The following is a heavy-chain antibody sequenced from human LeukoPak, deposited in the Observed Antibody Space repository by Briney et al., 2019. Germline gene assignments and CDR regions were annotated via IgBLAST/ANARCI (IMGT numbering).Heavy chain of an antibody. CDR1: GFTFSSYA. CDR3: AKSSAVAGRRYFDY. Sequence: SGGSLRLSCAASGFTFSSYAMHWVRQAPGKGLEWVAVISYDGSNKYYADSVKGRFTISRDNSKNTLYLQMNSLRAEDTAVYYCAKSSAVAGRRYFDYWGQGTLVTVPS. D-gene: IGHD6-19*01. J-gene: IGHJ4*02. V-gene: IGHV3-30-3*02. CDR2: ISYDGSNK.